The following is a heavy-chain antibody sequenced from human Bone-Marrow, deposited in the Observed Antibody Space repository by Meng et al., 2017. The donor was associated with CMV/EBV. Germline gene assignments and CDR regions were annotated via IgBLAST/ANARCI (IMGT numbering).Heavy chain of an antibody. CDR1: GFTCSSYW. V-gene: IGHV3-7*01. J-gene: IGHJ4*02. CDR3: ARGEDGGSYYYFGVIRYSFDY. D-gene: IGHD1-26*01. CDR2: IKQDGSEK. Sequence: GESLKISCAASGFTCSSYWMSWVRQAPGKGLEWVANIKQDGSEKYYVDSVKGRFTISRDNSKNTLYLQMNSLRAEDTAVYYCARGEDGGSYYYFGVIRYSFDYWGQGTLVTVSS.